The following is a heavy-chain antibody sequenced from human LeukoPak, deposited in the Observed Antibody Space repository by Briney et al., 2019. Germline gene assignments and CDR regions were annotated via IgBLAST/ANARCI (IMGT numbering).Heavy chain of an antibody. D-gene: IGHD6-25*01. J-gene: IGHJ1*01. CDR3: AKEPTSFSSGWYFQH. CDR1: GFSFNSYA. CDR2: ISYDGTNK. V-gene: IGHV3-30-3*01. Sequence: PGGSLRLSCAAFGFSFNSYAMHWVRQPPGKGLEWVAVISYDGTNKYYADSVKGRFTISRDNSKNTLDLQMSSLRAEDTAVYYCAKEPTSFSSGWYFQHWGQGTLVTVSS.